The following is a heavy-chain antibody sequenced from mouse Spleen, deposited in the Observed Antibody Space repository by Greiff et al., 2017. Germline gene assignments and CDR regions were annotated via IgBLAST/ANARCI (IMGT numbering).Heavy chain of an antibody. CDR3: ARSHYSNYFDY. CDR2: IRNKANGYTT. D-gene: IGHD2-5*01. Sequence: EVHLVESGGGLVQPGGSLSLSCAASGFTFTDYYMSWVRQPPGKALEWLGFIRNKANGYTTEYSASVKGRFTISRDNSQSILYLQMNALRAEDSATYYCARSHYSNYFDYWGQGTTLTVSS. J-gene: IGHJ2*01. CDR1: GFTFTDYY. V-gene: IGHV7-3*01.